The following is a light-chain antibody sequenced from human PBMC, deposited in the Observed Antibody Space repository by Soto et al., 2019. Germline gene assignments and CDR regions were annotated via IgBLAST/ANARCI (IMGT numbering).Light chain of an antibody. CDR1: QGISNY. J-gene: IGKJ1*01. Sequence: DIQMTQSPSSLSASVGDRVTITCRASQGISNYLAWYQQKPGQVPKLLIYAASTLQSGGPSRFSGSGSATXXXLTXXSLQPEDVAXYYCQKYNSAPRTFGQGTKVEIK. CDR3: QKYNSAPRT. V-gene: IGKV1-27*01. CDR2: AAS.